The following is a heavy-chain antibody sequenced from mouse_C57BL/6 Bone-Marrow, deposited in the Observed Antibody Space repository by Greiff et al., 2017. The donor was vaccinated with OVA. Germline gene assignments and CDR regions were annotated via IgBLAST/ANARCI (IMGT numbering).Heavy chain of an antibody. CDR1: GFTFSDYG. CDR2: ISSGGSTI. D-gene: IGHD1-1*01. CDR3: ARGGTSVETCAY. V-gene: IGHV5-17*01. Sequence: EVQGVESGGGLVKPGGSLKLSCAASGFTFSDYGMHWVRQAPEKGLEWVAYISSGGSTIYYADTVKGRFTISRDNAKNTPFLQMSSLRSEDTAMYYCARGGTSVETCAYWGQGTLVTVSA. J-gene: IGHJ3*01.